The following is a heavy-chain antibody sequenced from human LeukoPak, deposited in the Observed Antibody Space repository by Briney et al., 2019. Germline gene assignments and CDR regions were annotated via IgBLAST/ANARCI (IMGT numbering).Heavy chain of an antibody. CDR2: ISWNSGSI. CDR3: ARDSSMLRGPLVIYYFDF. J-gene: IGHJ4*02. V-gene: IGHV3-9*01. D-gene: IGHD3-10*01. CDR1: GFTFDDYA. Sequence: GGSLRLSCAASGFTFDDYAMHWVRQAPGKGLEWVSGISWNSGSIGYADSVKGRFTIPRDNSKNTLYLQMNSLRVEDTAVYYCARDSSMLRGPLVIYYFDFWGQGTLVTVSS.